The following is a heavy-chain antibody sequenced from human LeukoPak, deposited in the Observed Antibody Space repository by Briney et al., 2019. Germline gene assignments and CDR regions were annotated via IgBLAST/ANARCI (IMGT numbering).Heavy chain of an antibody. CDR1: GFTFSSYW. CDR3: ARVKSDAALAAPVFAY. D-gene: IGHD2-15*01. J-gene: IGHJ4*02. V-gene: IGHV3-7*01. CDR2: IKQDGSEK. Sequence: GGSLRLSCAASGFTFSSYWMSWVRQAPGKGLEWVANIKQDGSEKYYVDSVKGRFTISRDNAKNTLYLQMNSLRAEDTAVYYCARVKSDAALAAPVFAYWGQGTLVTVSS.